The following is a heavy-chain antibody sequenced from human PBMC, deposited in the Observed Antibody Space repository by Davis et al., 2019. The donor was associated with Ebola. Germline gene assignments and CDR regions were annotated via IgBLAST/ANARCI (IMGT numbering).Heavy chain of an antibody. CDR2: INHSGST. V-gene: IGHV4-34*01. CDR3: ARDRGTGVYYDRLDY. Sequence: SETLSLTCAVYGGSFSGYYWSWIRQPPGKGLEWIGEINHSGSTNYNPSLKSRVTISVDTSKNQFSLKLSSVNAADTAVYYCARDRGTGVYYDRLDYWGQGTLVTVSS. CDR1: GGSFSGYY. D-gene: IGHD3-22*01. J-gene: IGHJ4*02.